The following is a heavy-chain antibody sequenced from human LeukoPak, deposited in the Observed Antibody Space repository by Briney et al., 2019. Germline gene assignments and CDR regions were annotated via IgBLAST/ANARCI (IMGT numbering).Heavy chain of an antibody. Sequence: SETLSLTCAVYGGSFSGYYWSWLRQPPGKGLEWIGEINHSGSTNYNPSLKSRVTISVDTSKNQFSLKLSSVTAADTAVYYCARERDMIVVVRTINWFDPWGQGTLVTVSS. J-gene: IGHJ5*02. CDR3: ARERDMIVVVRTINWFDP. V-gene: IGHV4-34*01. CDR1: GGSFSGYY. CDR2: INHSGST. D-gene: IGHD3-22*01.